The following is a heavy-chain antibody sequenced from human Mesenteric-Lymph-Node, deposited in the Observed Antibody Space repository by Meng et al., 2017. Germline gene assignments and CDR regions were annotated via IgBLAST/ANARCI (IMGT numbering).Heavy chain of an antibody. Sequence: VESGGDLVKPGGSLRLSCVGSGFRVSDDHMAWIRQAPGKGLEWVAVISYDGSNKYYADSVKGRFTISRDNSKNTLYLQMNSLRAEDTAVYYCARDHSSGWYEDYWGQGTLVTVSS. CDR1: GFRVSDDH. V-gene: IGHV3-30*03. J-gene: IGHJ4*02. D-gene: IGHD6-19*01. CDR3: ARDHSSGWYEDY. CDR2: ISYDGSNK.